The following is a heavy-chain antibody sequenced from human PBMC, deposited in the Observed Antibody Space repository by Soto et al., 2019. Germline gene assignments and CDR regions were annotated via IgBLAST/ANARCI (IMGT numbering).Heavy chain of an antibody. V-gene: IGHV4-34*01. D-gene: IGHD6-13*01. Sequence: PSETLSLTCAVYGGSFSGYYWSWIRQPPGKGLEWIGEINHSGSTNYNPSLKSRVTISVDTSKNQFSLKLSSVTAADTAVYYCARERKNHIAAAGTCYFDYWGQGTLVTVSS. CDR3: ARERKNHIAAAGTCYFDY. J-gene: IGHJ4*02. CDR2: INHSGST. CDR1: GGSFSGYY.